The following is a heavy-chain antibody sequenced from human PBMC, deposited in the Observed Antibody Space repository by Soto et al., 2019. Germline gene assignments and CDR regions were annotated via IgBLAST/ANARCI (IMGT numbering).Heavy chain of an antibody. CDR2: INEDGRQK. J-gene: IGHJ4*02. CDR1: GFTISNYW. Sequence: GSLRLSCAASGFTISNYWMSWVRQAPGKGLEWVANINEDGRQKFYVDSVKGRFSISRDNAKNSLSLQMNSLRAEDTALYYCTTRAWLDFWGQGILVTVSS. CDR3: TTRAWLDF. V-gene: IGHV3-7*01.